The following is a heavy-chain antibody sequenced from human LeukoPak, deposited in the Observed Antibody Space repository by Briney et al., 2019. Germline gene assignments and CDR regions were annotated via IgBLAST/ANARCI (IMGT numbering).Heavy chain of an antibody. D-gene: IGHD6-13*01. CDR1: GGSISSHY. CDR2: IYYSGST. CDR3: ARHGSSYSFDC. J-gene: IGHJ4*02. V-gene: IGHV4-59*08. Sequence: SETLSLTCTVSGGSISSHYWSWIRQPPGKGLEWIGYIYYSGSTNYNPSLKSRVTISIDTSKNQFSLKLSSVTAADTAVYYCARHGSSYSFDCWGQGTLVTVSS.